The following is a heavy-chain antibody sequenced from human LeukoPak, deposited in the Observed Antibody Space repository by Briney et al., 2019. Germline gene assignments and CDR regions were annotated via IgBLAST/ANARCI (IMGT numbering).Heavy chain of an antibody. Sequence: GASVKVSCKASGYTFTSYDINWVRQATGQGLEWMGWMNPNSGNTGYAQKFQGRVTITRNTSISTAYMELSSLKTEDTAVYYCTRRGVPTYYDILTGYSLQPYYYYYMDVWGKGTTVTVSS. CDR1: GYTFTSYD. CDR3: TRRGVPTYYDILTGYSLQPYYYYYMDV. J-gene: IGHJ6*03. V-gene: IGHV1-8*03. D-gene: IGHD3-9*01. CDR2: MNPNSGNT.